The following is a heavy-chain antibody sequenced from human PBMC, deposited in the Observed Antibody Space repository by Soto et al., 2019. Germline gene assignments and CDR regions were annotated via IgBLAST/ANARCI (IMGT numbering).Heavy chain of an antibody. Sequence: SETLSLTCAVYGGSFSGYYWSWIRQPPGKGLEWIGEINHSGSTNYNPSLKSRVTISVGTSKNQFSLKLSSVTAADTAVYYCARAATGYGSGSYNYYYYYMDVWGKGTTVPVSS. CDR2: INHSGST. J-gene: IGHJ6*03. CDR1: GGSFSGYY. V-gene: IGHV4-34*01. CDR3: ARAATGYGSGSYNYYYYYMDV. D-gene: IGHD3-10*01.